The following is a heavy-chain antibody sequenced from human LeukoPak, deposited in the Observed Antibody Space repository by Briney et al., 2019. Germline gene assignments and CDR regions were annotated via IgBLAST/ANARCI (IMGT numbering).Heavy chain of an antibody. CDR1: GFTFSSYA. CDR2: ISGSGGST. J-gene: IGHJ4*02. CDR3: AKDRNDWKQGIDS. Sequence: PGGSLRLSCAASGFTFSSYAMSWVRQAPGKGLEWVSAISGSGGSTYYADSVKGRFTISRDNSKNTLYLQMNSQRAEDTAVYYCAKDRNDWKQGIDSWGQGTLVTAST. D-gene: IGHD1-1*01. V-gene: IGHV3-23*01.